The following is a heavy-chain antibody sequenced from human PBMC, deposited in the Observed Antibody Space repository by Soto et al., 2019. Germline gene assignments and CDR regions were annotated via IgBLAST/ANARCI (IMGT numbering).Heavy chain of an antibody. CDR2: IIPILGIA. Sequence: QVQLVQSGAEVKKPGSSVKVSCKASGGTFSSYTISWVRQAPGQGLEWMGRIIPILGIANYAQKFQGRVTITAEKATSTAYMELSSLRSEDTAVYYCASRIYCTNGGCYSLDYWGQGTLVTVAS. CDR3: ASRIYCTNGGCYSLDY. J-gene: IGHJ4*02. CDR1: GGTFSSYT. D-gene: IGHD2-8*01. V-gene: IGHV1-69*02.